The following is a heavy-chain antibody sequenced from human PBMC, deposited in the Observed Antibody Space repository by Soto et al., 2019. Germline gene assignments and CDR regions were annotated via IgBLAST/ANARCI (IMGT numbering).Heavy chain of an antibody. V-gene: IGHV3-33*01. D-gene: IGHD6-13*01. CDR2: IWYDGSNK. CDR3: ARDLSSSWYGRYFDY. CDR1: GFTFSSYG. J-gene: IGHJ4*02. Sequence: QVQLVESGGDVVQPGRSLRLSCAASGFTFSSYGMHWVRQAPGKGLEWVGVIWYDGSNKYYADSVKGRFTISRDNSKNTLYLPMDSLRADDTAVYYCARDLSSSWYGRYFDYWGQGTLVTVSS.